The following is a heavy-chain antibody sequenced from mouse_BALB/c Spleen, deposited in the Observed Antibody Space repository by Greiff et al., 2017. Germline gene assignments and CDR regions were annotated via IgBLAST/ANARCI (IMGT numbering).Heavy chain of an antibody. CDR1: GFSLTSYG. V-gene: IGHV2-9*02. Sequence: QVQLQQSGPGLVAPSQSLSITCTVSGFSLTSYGVHWVRQPPGKGLEWLGVIWAGGSTNYNSALMSRLSISKDNSKSQVFLKMNSLQTDDTAMYYCARESFTTKYAMDYWGQGTSVTVSS. CDR2: IWAGGST. CDR3: ARESFTTKYAMDY. D-gene: IGHD1-1*01. J-gene: IGHJ4*01.